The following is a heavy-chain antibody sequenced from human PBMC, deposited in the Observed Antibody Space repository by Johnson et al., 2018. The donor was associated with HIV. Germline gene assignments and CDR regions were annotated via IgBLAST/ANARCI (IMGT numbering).Heavy chain of an antibody. D-gene: IGHD4-17*01. CDR2: INNDGSST. CDR3: AREGTVSYGGAFDI. V-gene: IGHV3-74*01. Sequence: GLVWVSRINNDGSSTNYADSVKGRFTISRDNAKNTLYLQMNSLRAEDTAVYYCAREGTVSYGGAFDIWGQGTMVTVSS. J-gene: IGHJ3*02.